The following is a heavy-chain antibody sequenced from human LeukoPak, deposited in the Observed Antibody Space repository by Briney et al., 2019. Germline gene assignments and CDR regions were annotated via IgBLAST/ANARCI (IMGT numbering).Heavy chain of an antibody. J-gene: IGHJ3*02. CDR3: ARAAGLYHYYYDSSGYFGDAFDI. CDR1: GGSISSYY. CDR2: IYTSGST. Sequence: SETLSLTCTVSGGSISSYYWSWIRQPPGKGLEWIGRIYTSGSTNYNPSLKSRVTMSVDTSKNQFSLKLSSVTAADTAVYYCARAAGLYHYYYDSSGYFGDAFDIWGQGTMVTVSS. V-gene: IGHV4-4*07. D-gene: IGHD3-22*01.